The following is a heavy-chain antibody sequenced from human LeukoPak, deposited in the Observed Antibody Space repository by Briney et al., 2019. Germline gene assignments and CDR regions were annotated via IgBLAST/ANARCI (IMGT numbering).Heavy chain of an antibody. CDR1: GGSFSGYY. Sequence: SETLSLTCAVYGGSFSGYYWSWIRQPPGKGLXXXXXXXHSGSTNYNPSLKSRVTISVDTSKNQFSLKLSSVTAADTAVYYCARSVGYYGSGSYYGSFDYWGQGTLVTVSS. D-gene: IGHD3-10*01. V-gene: IGHV4-34*01. CDR2: XXHSGST. CDR3: ARSVGYYGSGSYYGSFDY. J-gene: IGHJ4*02.